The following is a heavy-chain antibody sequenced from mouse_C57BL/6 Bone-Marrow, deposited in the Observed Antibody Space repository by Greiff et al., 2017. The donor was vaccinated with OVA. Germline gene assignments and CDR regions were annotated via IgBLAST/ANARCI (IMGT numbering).Heavy chain of an antibody. CDR1: GYAFSSYW. Sequence: VMLVESGAELVKPGASVKISCKASGYAFSSYWMNWVKQRPGKGLEWIGQIYPGDGDTNYNGKFKGKATLTADKSSSTAYMQLSSLTSEDSAVYFCARDYYYAMDYWGQGTSVTVSS. CDR2: IYPGDGDT. V-gene: IGHV1-80*01. CDR3: ARDYYYAMDY. J-gene: IGHJ4*01.